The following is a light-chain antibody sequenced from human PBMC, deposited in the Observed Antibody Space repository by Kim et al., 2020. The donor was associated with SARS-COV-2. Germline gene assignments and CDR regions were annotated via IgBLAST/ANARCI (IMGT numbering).Light chain of an antibody. J-gene: IGKJ5*01. CDR1: QSVSRF. CDR3: QQRSSWPIT. Sequence: LSPGERATLSCRASQSVSRFLAWYQPKPGQAPRLLIYAASTRATGIPARFSGSGSGTDFTLTISSLEAEDFAVYYCQQRSSWPITFGQGTRLEIK. CDR2: AAS. V-gene: IGKV3-11*01.